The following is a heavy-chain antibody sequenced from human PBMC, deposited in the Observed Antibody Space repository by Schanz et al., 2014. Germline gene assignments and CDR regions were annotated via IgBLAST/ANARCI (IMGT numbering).Heavy chain of an antibody. CDR1: GFTFSDSW. V-gene: IGHV3-74*02. D-gene: IGHD3-16*01. Sequence: VQLVESGGGVVQPGGSLRLSCAASGFTFSDSWMHWVRQAPGKGLVWVSRTSNDGSFTTFADSVKGRFTISRDNAKNTLYLQMNSLRAEDTAVYYCARGTPFLCDYWGQGTLVTVSS. CDR2: TSNDGSFT. CDR3: ARGTPFLCDY. J-gene: IGHJ4*02.